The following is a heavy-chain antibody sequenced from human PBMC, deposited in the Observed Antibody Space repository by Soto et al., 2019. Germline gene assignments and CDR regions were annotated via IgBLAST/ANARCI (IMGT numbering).Heavy chain of an antibody. Sequence: GGSLRLSCAASGFTFSSYSMNWVRQAPGKGLEWVSSISSSSSYIYYADSVKGRFTISRDNAKNSLYLQMNSLRAEDTAVDYCARPYKLDDDAFDIWGQGTMVTVSS. CDR1: GFTFSSYS. CDR3: ARPYKLDDDAFDI. CDR2: ISSSSSYI. D-gene: IGHD1-20*01. V-gene: IGHV3-21*01. J-gene: IGHJ3*02.